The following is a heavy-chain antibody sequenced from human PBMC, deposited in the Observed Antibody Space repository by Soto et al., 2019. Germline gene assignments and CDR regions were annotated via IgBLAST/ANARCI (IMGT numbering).Heavy chain of an antibody. CDR2: IYYSGTT. V-gene: IGHV4-59*01. CDR3: ARGRGGTYDAFDI. J-gene: IGHJ3*02. CDR1: GEAMSRYC. D-gene: IGHD1-26*01. Sequence: SATLSLTCTVAGEAMSRYCWSWIRKTPGKGLEWIGYIYYSGTTNYNPSLKSRVTTSLDTSKNQFSLKLVSLTAADTAFYYCARGRGGTYDAFDIWGPGTLVTVSS.